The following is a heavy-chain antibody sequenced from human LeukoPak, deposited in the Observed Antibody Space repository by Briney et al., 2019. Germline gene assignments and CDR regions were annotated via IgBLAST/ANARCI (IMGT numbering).Heavy chain of an antibody. CDR3: ARSYYGSGSPLYYYYGMDV. V-gene: IGHV1-46*01. CDR1: GYTFTSYY. CDR2: INPSGGST. Sequence: ASVTVSCKASGYTFTSYYMHWVRQAPGRGLEWMGIINPSGGSTSYAQKFQGRGTMTRDTSTSSVYMELSSLRSEDTAVYYCARSYYGSGSPLYYYYGMDVWGQGTTVTVSS. J-gene: IGHJ6*02. D-gene: IGHD3-10*01.